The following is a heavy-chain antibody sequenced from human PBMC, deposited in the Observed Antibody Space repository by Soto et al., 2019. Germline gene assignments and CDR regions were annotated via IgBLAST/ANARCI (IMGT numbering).Heavy chain of an antibody. J-gene: IGHJ5*02. Sequence: PGGSLRPSCAASGFTFSNAWMSWVRQAPGKGLEWVGRIRSKTDGGTTDYAAPVKGRFTISRDDSKNTLYLQMNSLKTEDTALYYCTTDLGGYCSSTTYCTPNLHSWFDPWGQGTLVTVSS. D-gene: IGHD2-2*01. V-gene: IGHV3-15*01. CDR3: TTDLGGYCSSTTYCTPNLHSWFDP. CDR1: GFTFSNAW. CDR2: IRSKTDGGTT.